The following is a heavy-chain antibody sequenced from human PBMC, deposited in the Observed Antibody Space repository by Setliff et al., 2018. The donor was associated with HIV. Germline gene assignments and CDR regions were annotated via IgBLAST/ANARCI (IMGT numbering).Heavy chain of an antibody. J-gene: IGHJ4*02. V-gene: IGHV4-59*08. Sequence: SETLSLTCTVSGGSISSYYWSWIRQPPGKGLEWIAYSYYSGNTNYNPSLRSRVTMSVDTSKNQFSLKLTSVTAADTAIYYCATDTAFLQEGTEFWGQGALVTVSS. CDR3: ATDTAFLQEGTEF. CDR2: SYYSGNT. D-gene: IGHD5-18*01. CDR1: GGSISSYY.